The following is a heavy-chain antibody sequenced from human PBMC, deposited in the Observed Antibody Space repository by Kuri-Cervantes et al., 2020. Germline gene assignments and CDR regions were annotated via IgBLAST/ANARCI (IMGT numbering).Heavy chain of an antibody. D-gene: IGHD4-23*01. CDR1: GGTFSSYA. CDR2: IIPIFGTA. V-gene: IGHV1-69*13. Sequence: SVKVSCKASGGTFSSYAISWVRQAPGQGLEWMGGIIPIFGTANYAQKFQGRVTITADESTSTAYMELSSLRSEDTAVYYCARSAVVTPSYYDYGMDVWGQGTTVTVSS. CDR3: ARSAVVTPSYYDYGMDV. J-gene: IGHJ6*02.